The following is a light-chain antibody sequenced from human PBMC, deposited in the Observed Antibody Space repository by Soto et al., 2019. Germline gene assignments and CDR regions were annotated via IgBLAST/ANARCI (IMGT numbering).Light chain of an antibody. CDR3: QQYNSWPPRT. J-gene: IGKJ2*01. Sequence: EIVMTQSPASLSLSPGETATLSCRASQSISNSLAWDPQKPCQAPSLLIYGASTRATGIPARFSGSGSGTEFTLTISGLQSEDSALYYCQQYNSWPPRTFGQGTKLEIK. CDR2: GAS. V-gene: IGKV3-15*01. CDR1: QSISNS.